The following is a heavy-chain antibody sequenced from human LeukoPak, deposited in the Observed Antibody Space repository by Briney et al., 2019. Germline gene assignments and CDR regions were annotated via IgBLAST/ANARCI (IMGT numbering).Heavy chain of an antibody. D-gene: IGHD6-19*01. CDR3: ARNVASGQWLVPYYFDY. Sequence: PSETLSLTCAVYGGSFSGYYWSWIRQPPGKGLEWIGEINHSGSTNYNPSLKSRVTISVDTSKNQFSLKLSSVTAADTAVYYCARNVASGQWLVPYYFDYWGQGTLVTVS. J-gene: IGHJ4*02. CDR2: INHSGST. V-gene: IGHV4-34*01. CDR1: GGSFSGYY.